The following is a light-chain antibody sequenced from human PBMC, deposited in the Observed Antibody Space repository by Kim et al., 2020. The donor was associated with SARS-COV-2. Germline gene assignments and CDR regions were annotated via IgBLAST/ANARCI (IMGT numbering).Light chain of an antibody. CDR1: ISDVGGSNF. CDR3: CSYADNYASS. V-gene: IGLV2-11*02. CDR2: DVS. Sequence: QSALTQPRSVSGSPGQSVTISCTGSISDVGGSNFVSWYQLHPGRAPKLMIYDVSRRPSGVPDRFFGSKSGNTASLTISRLQADDEADYYCCSYADNYASSFGGGTQLTVL. J-gene: IGLJ2*01.